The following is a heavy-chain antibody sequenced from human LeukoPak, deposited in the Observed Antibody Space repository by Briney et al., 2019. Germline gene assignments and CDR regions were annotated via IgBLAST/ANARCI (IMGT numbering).Heavy chain of an antibody. Sequence: GGSLRLSCAASGFTFSSYSFNWVRQAPGKGLEWISYISHGSTRIFYADFVEGRFTVSRDDAKDALYLQMNSLRAEDTAVYYCGRDVGYGYAMDSWGRGTLVTVSS. V-gene: IGHV3-48*01. CDR2: ISHGSTRI. D-gene: IGHD5-18*01. CDR1: GFTFSSYS. CDR3: GRDVGYGYAMDS. J-gene: IGHJ4*02.